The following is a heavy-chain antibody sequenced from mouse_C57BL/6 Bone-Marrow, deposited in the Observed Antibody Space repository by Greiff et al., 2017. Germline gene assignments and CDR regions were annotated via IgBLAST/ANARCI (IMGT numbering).Heavy chain of an antibody. D-gene: IGHD2-1*01. J-gene: IGHJ2*01. V-gene: IGHV1-19*01. CDR1: GYTFTDYY. CDR3: ARCNYGYFDY. CDR2: INPYNGGT. Sequence: VQLKESGPVLVKPGASVKMSCKASGYTFTDYYMNWVKQSHGKSLEWIGVINPYNGGTSYNQKFKGKATLTVDKSSSTAYMELNSLTSEDSAVYYCARCNYGYFDYWGQGTTLTVSS.